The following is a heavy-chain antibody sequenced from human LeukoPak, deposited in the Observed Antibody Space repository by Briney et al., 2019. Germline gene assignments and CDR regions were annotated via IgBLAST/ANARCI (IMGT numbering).Heavy chain of an antibody. CDR1: GFTFSSYS. J-gene: IGHJ6*02. Sequence: PGGSLRLSCAASGFTFSSYSMNWVRQAPGKGLEWVSSISSSSSYIYYADSVKGRFTISRDNAKNSLYLQMNSLRAEDTAVYYCARVWELRYYGMDVWGQGTTVTVSS. CDR2: ISSSSSYI. CDR3: ARVWELRYYGMDV. V-gene: IGHV3-21*01. D-gene: IGHD1-26*01.